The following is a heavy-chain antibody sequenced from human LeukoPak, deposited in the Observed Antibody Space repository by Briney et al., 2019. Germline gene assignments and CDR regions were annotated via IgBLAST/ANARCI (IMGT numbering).Heavy chain of an antibody. CDR2: INHSGST. J-gene: IGHJ6*03. CDR1: GGSFSGYY. Sequence: SETLSLTCAVYGGSFSGYYWSWIRQPPGKGLEWIGEINHSGSTNYNPSLKSRVTISVDTSENQFSLKLSSVTAADTAVYYCAREQDYYYYYMDVWGKGTTVTISS. CDR3: AREQDYYYYYMDV. V-gene: IGHV4-34*01.